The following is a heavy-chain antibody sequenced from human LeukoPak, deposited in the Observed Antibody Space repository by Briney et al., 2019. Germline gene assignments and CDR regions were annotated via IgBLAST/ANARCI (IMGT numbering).Heavy chain of an antibody. Sequence: PSETLSLTCTVSGGSISSGSYYWSWIRQPAGKGLEWIGRIYTSGSTNYNPSLKSRVTISVDTSKNQFSLKLSSVTAADTAVYYCAVYGSASEYYFDYWGQGTLVTVSS. J-gene: IGHJ4*02. CDR3: AVYGSASEYYFDY. D-gene: IGHD3-10*01. CDR1: GGSISSGSYY. V-gene: IGHV4-61*02. CDR2: IYTSGST.